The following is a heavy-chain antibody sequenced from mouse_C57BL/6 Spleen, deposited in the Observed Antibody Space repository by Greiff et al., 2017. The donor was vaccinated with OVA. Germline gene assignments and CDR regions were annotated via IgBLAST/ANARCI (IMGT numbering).Heavy chain of an antibody. V-gene: IGHV1-26*01. D-gene: IGHD1-1*01. CDR1: GYTFTDYY. Sequence: EVQLQQSGPELVKPGASVKISCKASGYTFTDYYMNWVKQSHGKSLEWIGDINPNNGGTSYNQKFKGKATLTVDKSSSTAYMELRSLTSEDSAVYYCARPLIYYYGSSYWYFDVWGTGTTVTVSS. CDR3: ARPLIYYYGSSYWYFDV. CDR2: INPNNGGT. J-gene: IGHJ1*03.